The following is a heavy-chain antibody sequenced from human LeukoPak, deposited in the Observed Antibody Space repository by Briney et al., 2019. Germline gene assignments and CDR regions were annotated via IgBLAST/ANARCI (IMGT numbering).Heavy chain of an antibody. CDR3: ASLGSTMVRGVILQGYYYYYGMDV. J-gene: IGHJ6*02. D-gene: IGHD3-10*01. CDR2: ISSSGSTI. V-gene: IGHV3-11*04. CDR1: GFTFSDYY. Sequence: GGSLRLSCAASGFTFSDYYTNWVRQAPGKGLEWVSYISSSGSTIYYADSVKGRFTISRDNAKNSLYLQMTRLRDEDSAVYYCASLGSTMVRGVILQGYYYYYGMDVWGQGTTVTVSS.